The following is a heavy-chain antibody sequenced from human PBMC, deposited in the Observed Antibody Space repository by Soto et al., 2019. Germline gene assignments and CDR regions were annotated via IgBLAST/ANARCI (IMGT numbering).Heavy chain of an antibody. CDR1: GFSLTTRGMG. CDR3: AQRTPKYGMDV. Sequence: SGPTLVNPTDTLTLTCTFSGFSLTTRGMGVAWIRQPPGRALEWLALIYWNDDPRYSPSLKSRLTITKDTTKNQVVLTMTNMDPVDTATYYCAQRTPKYGMDVWGQGAMVAVSS. J-gene: IGHJ6*02. V-gene: IGHV2-5*01. CDR2: IYWNDDP.